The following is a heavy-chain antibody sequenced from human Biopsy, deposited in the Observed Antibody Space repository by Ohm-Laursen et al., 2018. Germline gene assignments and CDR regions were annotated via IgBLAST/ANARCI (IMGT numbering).Heavy chain of an antibody. V-gene: IGHV1-69*06. CDR1: GGTSSNYG. J-gene: IGHJ1*01. Sequence: GSSVKVCKAPGGTSSNYGVNWVRQAPGQGLEWLGGNIPILGTGNYAQKFQDRVTVAADTSTSTATMELRSLRSDDTAVYYCATKLTGYFHHWGQGTLVIVSS. CDR2: NIPILGTG. D-gene: IGHD3-9*01. CDR3: ATKLTGYFHH.